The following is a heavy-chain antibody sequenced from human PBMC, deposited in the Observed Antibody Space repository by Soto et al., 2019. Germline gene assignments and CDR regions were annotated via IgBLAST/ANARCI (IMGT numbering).Heavy chain of an antibody. CDR1: GYSFTSYW. CDR2: IYPGDSDT. CDR3: ARGYSSSWYLSLYRGLNYGMDV. Sequence: PXESLTISCKGSGYSFTSYWIGLVRQMPGKGLEWMGIIYPGDSDTRYSPSFQGQVTISADKSISTAYLQWSSLKASDTAMYYCARGYSSSWYLSLYRGLNYGMDVWGQGTTVTVSS. D-gene: IGHD6-13*01. V-gene: IGHV5-51*01. J-gene: IGHJ6*02.